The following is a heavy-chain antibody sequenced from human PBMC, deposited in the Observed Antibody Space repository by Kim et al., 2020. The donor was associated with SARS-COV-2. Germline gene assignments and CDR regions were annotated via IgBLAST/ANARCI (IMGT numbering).Heavy chain of an antibody. Sequence: SETLSLTCAVYGGSFSDFYWSWIRQSPGKGLEWIGEISHSGSANYRSSLKSRVTISVDTSKNQFSLRLTSVTAADTGVYYCAPVGGFHGYRDSWGQGTLVTVSS. CDR1: GGSFSDFY. J-gene: IGHJ5*01. V-gene: IGHV4-34*01. CDR2: ISHSGSA. CDR3: APVGGFHGYRDS. D-gene: IGHD3-16*02.